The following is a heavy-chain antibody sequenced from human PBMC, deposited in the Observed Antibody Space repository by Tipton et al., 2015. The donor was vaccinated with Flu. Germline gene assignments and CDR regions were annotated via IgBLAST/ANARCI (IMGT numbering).Heavy chain of an antibody. D-gene: IGHD3-10*01. J-gene: IGHJ6*02. Sequence: TLSLTCSVSGASISTDYWSWIRQPAGKGLEWIGRVYNSVTTNYNPSLKSRVTMSVDTSKNQFSLKLSSVTAADTAVYYCARASFYGSGTLHGMDVWGQGTTVTVSS. CDR2: VYNSVTT. V-gene: IGHV4-4*07. CDR1: GASISTDY. CDR3: ARASFYGSGTLHGMDV.